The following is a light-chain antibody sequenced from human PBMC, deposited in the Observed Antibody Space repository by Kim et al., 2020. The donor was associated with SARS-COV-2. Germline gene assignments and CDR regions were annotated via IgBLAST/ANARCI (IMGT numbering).Light chain of an antibody. CDR3: QQFNNWPTWT. V-gene: IGKV3-15*01. Sequence: SPGETATLSCRASQSVSSNLAWYQQKPGQAPRLLIYGASTRATGIPARFSGSGSGTEFTLTISSLQSEDFALYYCQQFNNWPTWTFGQGTKVDIK. CDR2: GAS. J-gene: IGKJ1*01. CDR1: QSVSSN.